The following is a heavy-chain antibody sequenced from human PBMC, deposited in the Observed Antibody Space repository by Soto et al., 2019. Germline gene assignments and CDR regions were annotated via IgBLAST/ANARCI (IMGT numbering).Heavy chain of an antibody. Sequence: PSETLSLTRAVSGGSIIGYYRRYIRQPAGKGLEGIGRIHTRASTNYNPSLKSRLTMSVDTAQNQFSLNLTSLTAEDSAVYYCARALSAAAGIYFDDWGQGTLVTVSS. CDR2: IHTRAST. CDR1: GGSIIGYY. V-gene: IGHV4-4*07. J-gene: IGHJ4*02. CDR3: ARALSAAAGIYFDD. D-gene: IGHD6-13*01.